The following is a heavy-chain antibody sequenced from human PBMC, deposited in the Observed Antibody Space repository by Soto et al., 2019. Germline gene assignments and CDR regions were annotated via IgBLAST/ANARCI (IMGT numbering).Heavy chain of an antibody. CDR1: GGSFSGYY. CDR3: ARGPLYSSSWYGGTYYYYYYMDV. V-gene: IGHV4-34*01. CDR2: INHSGST. D-gene: IGHD6-13*01. J-gene: IGHJ6*03. Sequence: SETLSLTCAVYGGSFSGYYWSWIRQPPGKGLEWIGEINHSGSTNYNPSLKSRVTISVDTSKNQFSLKLSSVTAADTAVYYCARGPLYSSSWYGGTYYYYYYMDVWGKGTTVTVSS.